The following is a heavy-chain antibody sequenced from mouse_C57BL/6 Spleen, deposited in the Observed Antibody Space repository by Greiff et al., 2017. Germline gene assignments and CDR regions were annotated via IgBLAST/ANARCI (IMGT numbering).Heavy chain of an antibody. CDR3: TRPTGTRAMDY. V-gene: IGHV1-80*01. Sequence: QVQLQQSGAELVKPGASVKISCKASGYAFSSYWMNWVKQRPGKGLEWIGQIYPGDGDTNYNGKFKGKATLTADKSSSTAYMQLSSLTCEGSAVXFCTRPTGTRAMDYWGQGTSVTVSS. CDR2: IYPGDGDT. D-gene: IGHD4-1*02. J-gene: IGHJ4*01. CDR1: GYAFSSYW.